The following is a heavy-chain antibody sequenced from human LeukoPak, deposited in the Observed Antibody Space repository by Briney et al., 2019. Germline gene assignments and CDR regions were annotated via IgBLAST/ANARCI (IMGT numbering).Heavy chain of an antibody. V-gene: IGHV4-39*01. CDR3: ATRGYCSGGSCYHGWLNDY. CDR1: GGSITSSTYY. Sequence: SETLSLTCTVSGGSITSSTYYWGWIRQPPGKGLEWIGSIYNSGSTYYTPSLKSRVTISVDTSKNQFSLKLSSVTAADTAVYYCATRGYCSGGSCYHGWLNDYWGQGTLVTVSS. CDR2: IYNSGST. J-gene: IGHJ4*02. D-gene: IGHD2-15*01.